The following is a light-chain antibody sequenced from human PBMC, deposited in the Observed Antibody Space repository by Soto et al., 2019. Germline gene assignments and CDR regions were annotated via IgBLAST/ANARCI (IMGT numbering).Light chain of an antibody. CDR1: QGVTTN. J-gene: IGKJ1*01. Sequence: EIVMTQSPASLSVSPGERVTLSCRAGQGVTTNFAWYQQKSGQSPRLLIYDVSTRATGVPARFSGTGSETDFTLTISGLQSEDFAVYYCQQRSNWPPTFGQGTKVDIK. CDR2: DVS. CDR3: QQRSNWPPT. V-gene: IGKV3-15*01.